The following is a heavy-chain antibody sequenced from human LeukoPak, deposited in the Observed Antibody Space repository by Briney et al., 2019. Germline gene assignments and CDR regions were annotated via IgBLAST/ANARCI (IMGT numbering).Heavy chain of an antibody. D-gene: IGHD3-10*01. V-gene: IGHV4-39*01. Sequence: SETLSLTCTVSGGSINSTTYYWGWIRQPPGKGLEWIGRIYYSGSTYYNPSLKSRVTISVDTSTNQFSLKLSSVTATDTAVYYCARLHWDSGYYYYYMDVWGKGTTVTVSS. CDR2: IYYSGST. J-gene: IGHJ6*03. CDR3: ARLHWDSGYYYYYMDV. CDR1: GGSINSTTYY.